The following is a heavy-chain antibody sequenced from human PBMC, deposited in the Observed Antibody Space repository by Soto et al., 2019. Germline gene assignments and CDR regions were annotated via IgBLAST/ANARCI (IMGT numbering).Heavy chain of an antibody. D-gene: IGHD3-22*01. J-gene: IGHJ5*01. Sequence: QVQLQQWGAGLLKPSETLSLTCAVYGGSFSGHSWTWIRQSPGKGLEWIGDINHSGRVNYSPSLKSRVTISLDTSNNQFSLTLSDVTAADTAMYYCSTIAYDTNGYYRFDPWGQGTLVTVSS. V-gene: IGHV4-34*01. CDR1: GGSFSGHS. CDR2: INHSGRV. CDR3: STIAYDTNGYYRFDP.